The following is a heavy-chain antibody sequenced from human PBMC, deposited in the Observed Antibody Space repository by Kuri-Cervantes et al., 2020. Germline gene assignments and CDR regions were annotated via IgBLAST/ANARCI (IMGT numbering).Heavy chain of an antibody. V-gene: IGHV4-39*07. Sequence: SETLSLTCTVSGGSISSSSYYWGWIRQPPGKGLEWIGSIYHTGSTYYKPSLKSRVTTSVDTSKNQFSLKLSSVTAADTAVYYCARAGPLYYYYGMDVWGQGTTVTVSS. CDR1: GGSISSSSYY. CDR3: ARAGPLYYYYGMDV. J-gene: IGHJ6*02. CDR2: IYHTGST.